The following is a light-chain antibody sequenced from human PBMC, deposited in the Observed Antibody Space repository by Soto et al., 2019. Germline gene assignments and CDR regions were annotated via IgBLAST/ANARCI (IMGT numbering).Light chain of an antibody. V-gene: IGKV1-39*01. CDR1: QTIIRY. CDR3: QQSYNTLT. J-gene: IGKJ3*01. Sequence: DIQMTQSPSSLSASVGDRVTITCRASQTIIRYLNWYQQKPGKAPKLLIYAASSLPSGVPSRFSGSGSGTDFTLTISSLQPEDFATYYCQQSYNTLTFGPGTKVDV. CDR2: AAS.